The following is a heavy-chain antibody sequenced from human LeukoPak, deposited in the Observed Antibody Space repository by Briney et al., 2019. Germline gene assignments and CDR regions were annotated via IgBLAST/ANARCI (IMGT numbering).Heavy chain of an antibody. J-gene: IGHJ4*02. CDR1: GDSIRSYY. Sequence: NPSETLSLTCTVSGDSIRSYYWSWIRQPPGKGLEWIGYIYDSGSTNYNPSLKSRVSISVDTSKNQFSLILTSVTAADTAVYYCARVVAGAVDYWGQGTLVTVSS. D-gene: IGHD6-19*01. V-gene: IGHV4-59*01. CDR2: IYDSGST. CDR3: ARVVAGAVDY.